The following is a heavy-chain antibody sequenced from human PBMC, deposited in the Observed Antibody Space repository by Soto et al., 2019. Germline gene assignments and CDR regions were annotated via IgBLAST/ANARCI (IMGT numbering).Heavy chain of an antibody. Sequence: PGGSLRLSCAASGFTFSSYEMNWVRQAPGRGLEWVSYISSSGSTIYYADSVKGRFTISRDNAKNSLYLQMNSLRAEDTAVYYCARDSNSNFDYWGQGTLVTVSS. CDR3: ARDSNSNFDY. D-gene: IGHD1-7*01. V-gene: IGHV3-48*03. J-gene: IGHJ4*02. CDR2: ISSSGSTI. CDR1: GFTFSSYE.